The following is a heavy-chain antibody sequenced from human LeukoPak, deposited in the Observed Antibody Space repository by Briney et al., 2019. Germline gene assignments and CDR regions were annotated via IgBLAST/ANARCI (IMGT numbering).Heavy chain of an antibody. Sequence: SQTLSLTCTISGDSVSSNSAAWNWIRQSPSRGLEWLGRTYYRSKWYNDYAVSVKSRITINPDTSKNQFSLQLNSVTPEDTAVYYCARNCGGDCYEGHYYYGMDVWGQGTTVTVPS. J-gene: IGHJ6*02. CDR1: GDSVSSNSAA. D-gene: IGHD2-21*02. CDR3: ARNCGGDCYEGHYYYGMDV. CDR2: TYYRSKWYN. V-gene: IGHV6-1*01.